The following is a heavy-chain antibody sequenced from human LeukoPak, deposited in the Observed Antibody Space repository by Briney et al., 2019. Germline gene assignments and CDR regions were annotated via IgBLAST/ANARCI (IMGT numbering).Heavy chain of an antibody. V-gene: IGHV4-4*07. Sequence: SETLSLTCTVSGGSISSYYWSWIRQPAGKGLEWIGRIYTCGSTNYNPSLKSRVTMSVDTSKNQFSLKLSSVTAADTAVYYCARDGIVGASRDYYYGMDVWGQGTTVTVSS. D-gene: IGHD1-26*01. CDR3: ARDGIVGASRDYYYGMDV. J-gene: IGHJ6*02. CDR1: GGSISSYY. CDR2: IYTCGST.